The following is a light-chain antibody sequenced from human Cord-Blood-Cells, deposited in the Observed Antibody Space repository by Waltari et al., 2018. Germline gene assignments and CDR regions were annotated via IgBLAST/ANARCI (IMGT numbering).Light chain of an antibody. Sequence: EIVLTQSPATLSLSPGERHTLSCRASQSVSSYLAWYQQKPGQAPRLLIYDASNRATGIPARFSGSGSGTDFTLTISSLEPEDFAVYYCQQRSNWPPFTFGPGTKVDIK. J-gene: IGKJ3*01. CDR2: DAS. CDR3: QQRSNWPPFT. CDR1: QSVSSY. V-gene: IGKV3-11*01.